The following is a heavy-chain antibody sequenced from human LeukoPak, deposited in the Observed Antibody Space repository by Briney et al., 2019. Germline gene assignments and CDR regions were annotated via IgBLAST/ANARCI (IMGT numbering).Heavy chain of an antibody. CDR1: RDSKSIYY. V-gene: IGHV4-59*01. J-gene: IGHJ4*02. Sequence: SETLSLTCTVSRDSKSIYYWSWIRQPPGKGLEWIGYIYYSGSTNYNPSLKSRVTISLDTSKSQFSLNLSSVTAAVTAVYYWAKGAGWCNYWGQGTLVTVSS. CDR2: IYYSGST. D-gene: IGHD6-19*01. CDR3: AKGAGWCNY.